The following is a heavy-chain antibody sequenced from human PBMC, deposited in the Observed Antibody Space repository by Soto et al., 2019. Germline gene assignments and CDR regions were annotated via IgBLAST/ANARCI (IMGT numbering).Heavy chain of an antibody. V-gene: IGHV1-46*01. J-gene: IGHJ4*02. CDR3: AILSYYYDSSGYWNY. CDR1: GYTFTSYY. D-gene: IGHD3-22*01. Sequence: ASVKVSCKASGYTFTSYYMHWVRQAPGQGLEWMGIINPSGGSTSYAQKFQGRVTMTRDTSTSTVYMELSSLRSEDTAVYYCAILSYYYDSSGYWNYWGQGTLVTVSS. CDR2: INPSGGST.